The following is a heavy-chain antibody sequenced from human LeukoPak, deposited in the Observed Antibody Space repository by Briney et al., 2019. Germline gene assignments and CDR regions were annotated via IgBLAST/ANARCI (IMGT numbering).Heavy chain of an antibody. V-gene: IGHV3-74*01. Sequence: GRTLRLSCALSGFTPSNYWMDGGRHAPGGGLVWASRINPDGSSTIYADSVKGRFTISRDNAKHTLYLQMNSLRVEDTAVYYCTRMVTTLRDWGQGTLVTVSS. CDR3: TRMVTTLRD. CDR1: GFTPSNYW. J-gene: IGHJ4*02. D-gene: IGHD4-17*01. CDR2: INPDGSST.